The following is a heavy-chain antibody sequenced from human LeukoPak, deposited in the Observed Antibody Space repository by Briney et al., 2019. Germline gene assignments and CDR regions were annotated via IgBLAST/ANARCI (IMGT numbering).Heavy chain of an antibody. CDR2: INHSGST. CDR3: ARSRFARWFDP. J-gene: IGHJ5*02. CDR1: GGSFSGYY. V-gene: IGHV4-34*01. Sequence: SETLSLTCAVYGGSFSGYYWSWIRQPPGKGLEWIGEINHSGSTNYNTSLKSRVTISVDTSKNQFSLKLSSVTAADTGVYYCARSRFARWFDPWGQGTLVTVSS. D-gene: IGHD3-10*01.